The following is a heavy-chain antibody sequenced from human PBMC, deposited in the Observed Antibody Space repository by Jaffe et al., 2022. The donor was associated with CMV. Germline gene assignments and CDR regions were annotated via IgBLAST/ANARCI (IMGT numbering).Heavy chain of an antibody. J-gene: IGHJ4*02. CDR2: ISWNSGSI. CDR1: GFTFDDYA. D-gene: IGHD5-18*01. Sequence: EVQLVESGGGLVQPGRSLRLSCAASGFTFDDYAMHWVRQAPGKGLEWVSGISWNSGSIGYADSVKGRFTISRDNAKNSLYLQMNSLRAEDTALYYCAKGSGWGTMDTAMVRSPYFDYWGQGTLVTVSS. V-gene: IGHV3-9*01. CDR3: AKGSGWGTMDTAMVRSPYFDY.